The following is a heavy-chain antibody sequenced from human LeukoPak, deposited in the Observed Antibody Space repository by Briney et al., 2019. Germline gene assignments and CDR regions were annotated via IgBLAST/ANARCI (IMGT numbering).Heavy chain of an antibody. CDR2: IYTSGST. Sequence: SETLSLTCTVSGGSISSYYWSWIRQPAGKGLEWIGRIYTSGSTYYNPSLKSRVTISVDRSKNQFSLKLSSVTAADTAVYYCARGRFLEWPQWYFDLWGRGTLVTVSS. V-gene: IGHV4-4*07. CDR3: ARGRFLEWPQWYFDL. D-gene: IGHD3-3*01. CDR1: GGSISSYY. J-gene: IGHJ2*01.